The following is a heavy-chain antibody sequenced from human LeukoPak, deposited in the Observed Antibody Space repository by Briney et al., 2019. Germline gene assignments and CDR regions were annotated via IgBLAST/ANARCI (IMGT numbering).Heavy chain of an antibody. D-gene: IGHD3-22*01. Sequence: GGSLRLSCAASGFTFSSYDMHWVRQATGKGLEWVSAIGTAGETYYPGSVKGRFTVSRENAKNSLYLQMNSLRAGDTAVYYCARAQSLNGYLEYFDLWGRGTLVTVSS. CDR2: IGTAGET. CDR1: GFTFSSYD. CDR3: ARAQSLNGYLEYFDL. J-gene: IGHJ2*01. V-gene: IGHV3-13*01.